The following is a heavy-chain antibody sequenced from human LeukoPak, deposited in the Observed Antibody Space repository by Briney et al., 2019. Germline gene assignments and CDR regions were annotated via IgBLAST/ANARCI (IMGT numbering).Heavy chain of an antibody. CDR2: VHLNGAT. V-gene: IGHV4-4*02. J-gene: IGHJ4*02. D-gene: IGHD1-26*01. CDR3: TRESGAFSPFGF. Sequence: SETLSLTCAVSGGSIITTNWWSWVRQPPGKGLEWIGEVHLNGATHYNPSLGSRVSMSIDKSKNHMSLKLASVTAADTAIYYCTRESGAFSPFGFWGQGTLVTVSS. CDR1: GGSIITTNW.